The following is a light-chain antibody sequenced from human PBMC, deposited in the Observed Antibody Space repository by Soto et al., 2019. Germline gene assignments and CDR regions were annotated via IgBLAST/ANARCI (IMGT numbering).Light chain of an antibody. Sequence: DIQMTQSPSTLSASVGDRVTITCRASQSISSWLAWYQQKPGRAPKLLIYKASTLESGVPSRFSGSGSGTDFTLTIGSLQPDDFAAYYCQQSNSYSPTFGRGTKVEFK. CDR2: KAS. V-gene: IGKV1-5*03. J-gene: IGKJ1*01. CDR1: QSISSW. CDR3: QQSNSYSPT.